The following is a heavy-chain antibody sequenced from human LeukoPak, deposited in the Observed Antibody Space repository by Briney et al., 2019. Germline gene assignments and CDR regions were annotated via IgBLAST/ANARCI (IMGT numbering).Heavy chain of an antibody. J-gene: IGHJ3*02. CDR3: ARYGGNDAFDI. D-gene: IGHD4-23*01. Sequence: GASVKAYCKASGYTFTSYYMHRVRQAPGQGLEWRGIISHSGGSTSYAQQFQGRVTMTRDMSTSTVYMELSSLRSEDTAVYYCARYGGNDAFDIWGQGTMVTVSS. V-gene: IGHV1-46*01. CDR1: GYTFTSYY. CDR2: ISHSGGST.